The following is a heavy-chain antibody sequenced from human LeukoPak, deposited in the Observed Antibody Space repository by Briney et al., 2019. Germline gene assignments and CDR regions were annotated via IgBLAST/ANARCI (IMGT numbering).Heavy chain of an antibody. V-gene: IGHV4-59*08. D-gene: IGHD3-16*01. Sequence: SETLSLTCTVPGGSISSYYWSWIRQPPGKGLEWIGYIYYSGSPNYNPSLKSRVTISLDTSENQFSLNLTSVTAADTAVYYCATSSAYTPYYFDYWGQGTLVTVSS. J-gene: IGHJ4*02. CDR3: ATSSAYTPYYFDY. CDR1: GGSISSYY. CDR2: IYYSGSP.